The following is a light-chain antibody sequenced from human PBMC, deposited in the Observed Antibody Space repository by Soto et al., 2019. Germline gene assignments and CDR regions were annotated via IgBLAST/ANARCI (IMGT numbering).Light chain of an antibody. CDR1: SSNIGSNT. CDR2: SHN. V-gene: IGLV1-44*01. Sequence: QSVLTQPPSASGTPGQRVTMSCSGSSSNIGSNTVNWYQQLPGTAPKLLIYSHNQRPSGVPDRFSGSKSGTSASLAISGLQSEDEADYYCAAWDDSLNGYVFGTGTKLTVL. CDR3: AAWDDSLNGYV. J-gene: IGLJ1*01.